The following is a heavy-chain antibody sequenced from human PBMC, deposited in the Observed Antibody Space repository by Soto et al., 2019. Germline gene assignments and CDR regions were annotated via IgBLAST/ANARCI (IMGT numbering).Heavy chain of an antibody. CDR3: ARHPGYCSGGSCNGQYTLDV. D-gene: IGHD2-15*01. V-gene: IGHV4-39*01. CDR2: LYSSRDT. Sequence: SETLSLTCSVSGASISSNCYSWGWIRQPPGKGLQWIGTLYSSRDTYYTPSLRSRVTISADTSQNQFSLDMTSVTATDTAVYFCARHPGYCSGGSCNGQYTLDVWGQGTTVTVS. CDR1: GASISSNCYS. J-gene: IGHJ6*02.